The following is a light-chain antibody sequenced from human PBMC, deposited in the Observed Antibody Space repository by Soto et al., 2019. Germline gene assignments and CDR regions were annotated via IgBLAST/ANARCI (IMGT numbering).Light chain of an antibody. CDR1: SSDVGAYNY. J-gene: IGLJ3*02. V-gene: IGLV2-14*01. CDR2: EVS. CDR3: ASYTTSSTLV. Sequence: QSALTQPASVSGSPGQSITISCTGTSSDVGAYNYVSWYQQHPGKAPKLMIYEVSKRPSGVSNRLSGSKSGNTASLTNSGLQAQDEADYYCASYTTSSTLVFGGGTKLTVL.